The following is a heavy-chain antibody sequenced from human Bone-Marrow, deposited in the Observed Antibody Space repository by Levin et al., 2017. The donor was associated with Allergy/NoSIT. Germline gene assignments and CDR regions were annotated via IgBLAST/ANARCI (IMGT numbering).Heavy chain of an antibody. CDR1: GYSFTSYD. CDR2: MTPNSGNT. V-gene: IGHV1-8*01. J-gene: IGHJ4*02. CDR3: TRGDY. Sequence: GASVKVSCKASGYSFTSYDINWVRQATGQGLEWMGWMTPNSGNTGYAQKFQGRVTLTRDTSISTAYMELSSLTSEDTAMYYCTRGDYWGQGTLVTVSS.